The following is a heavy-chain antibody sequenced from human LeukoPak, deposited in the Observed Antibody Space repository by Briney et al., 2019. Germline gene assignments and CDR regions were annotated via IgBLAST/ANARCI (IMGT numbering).Heavy chain of an antibody. Sequence: GGSLRLSCAASGFTFSSYSMNWVRQAPGKGLEWVSSISSSSSYIYYADSVKGRFTISRDNAKISLYLQMNSLRAEDTAVYYCAREGGSVVVPAEGTDVWGQGTTVTVSS. V-gene: IGHV3-21*01. D-gene: IGHD2-2*01. CDR3: AREGGSVVVPAEGTDV. CDR2: ISSSSSYI. CDR1: GFTFSSYS. J-gene: IGHJ6*02.